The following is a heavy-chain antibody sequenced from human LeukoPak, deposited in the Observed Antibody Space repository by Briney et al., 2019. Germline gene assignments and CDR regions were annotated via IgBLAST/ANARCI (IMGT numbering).Heavy chain of an antibody. Sequence: GGSLRLSCAASGFTFTSYGMTWVRQTPGKGLEWVSAISGSGNRAYHADSVKGRFTISRDNSKNMLYLQMNSLRAEDTALYYCAKDADISVELVVITSFDSWGQGTLVTVSS. CDR3: AKDADISVELVVITSFDS. CDR2: ISGSGNRA. D-gene: IGHD3-22*01. V-gene: IGHV3-23*01. CDR1: GFTFTSYG. J-gene: IGHJ4*02.